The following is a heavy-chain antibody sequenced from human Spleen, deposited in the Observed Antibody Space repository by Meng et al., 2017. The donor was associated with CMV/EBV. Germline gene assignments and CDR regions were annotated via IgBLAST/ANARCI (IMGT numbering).Heavy chain of an antibody. V-gene: IGHV3-11*04. Sequence: GGSLRLSREASGFTVSSNYMSWVRQALGKGLEWVSYMGRSGGSILYGDSVRGRFTISRDNAKNSVYLQMNSLRVEDTAVYYCARDGYSSWDDYYGLDVWGQGTTVTVSS. D-gene: IGHD5-18*01. CDR2: MGRSGGSI. J-gene: IGHJ6*02. CDR3: ARDGYSSWDDYYGLDV. CDR1: GFTVSSNY.